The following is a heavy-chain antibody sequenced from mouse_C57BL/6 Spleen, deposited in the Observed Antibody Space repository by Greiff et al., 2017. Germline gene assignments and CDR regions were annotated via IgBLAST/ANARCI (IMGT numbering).Heavy chain of an antibody. D-gene: IGHD2-4*01. CDR1: GFTFSDYG. V-gene: IGHV5-17*01. Sequence: EVMLVESGGGLVKPGGSLKLSCAASGFTFSDYGMHWVRQAPEKGPEWVAYISSGSSTIYYADTVKGRFTISRDNAKNTLFLQMTSLRSEDTAMYYCARRIYDYDDGYYAMDYWGQGTSVTVSS. J-gene: IGHJ4*01. CDR3: ARRIYDYDDGYYAMDY. CDR2: ISSGSSTI.